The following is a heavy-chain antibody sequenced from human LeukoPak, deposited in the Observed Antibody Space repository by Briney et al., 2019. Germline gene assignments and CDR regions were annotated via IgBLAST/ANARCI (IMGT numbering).Heavy chain of an antibody. J-gene: IGHJ6*02. CDR1: GFTFSSYP. CDR3: AKKRAWIYYYGMDV. D-gene: IGHD1-1*01. V-gene: IGHV3-23*01. Sequence: GGSLRLSCAASGFTFSSYPMSWVRQAPGKGLEWVSAMSGSGDSTNYAGSVKGRFTISRDNSKNTLYLQMNNLRAEDTAIYYCAKKRAWIYYYGMDVWGQGTTVTVSS. CDR2: MSGSGDST.